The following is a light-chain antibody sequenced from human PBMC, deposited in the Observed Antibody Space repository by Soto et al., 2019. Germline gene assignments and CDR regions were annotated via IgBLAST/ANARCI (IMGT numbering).Light chain of an antibody. V-gene: IGLV1-40*01. Sequence: QSVLTQPPSVSEAPGQRVTISCTGSSSNIGAGYDVHWYQQLPGTAPKLLIYGNSNRPSGVPDRFSGSKSGTSASLAITGLQAEDEADYYCQSYDSSLRGWVFGGGTKLTAL. J-gene: IGLJ3*02. CDR3: QSYDSSLRGWV. CDR1: SSNIGAGYD. CDR2: GNS.